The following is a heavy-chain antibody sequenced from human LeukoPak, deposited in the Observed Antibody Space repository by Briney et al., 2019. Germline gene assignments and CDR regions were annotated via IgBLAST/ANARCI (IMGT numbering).Heavy chain of an antibody. CDR3: ARDLAGFQDPRYYYGDV. V-gene: IGHV3-66*02. D-gene: IGHD1-14*01. CDR2: IYSDDRA. Sequence: QTGGSLRLSCVASGFTVRRNVMSWVRQAPGKGLEWVSLIYSDDRAFYADSVKGRFTISRNNSKNTLFLQMSSLKPEDTAIYYCARDLAGFQDPRYYYGDVWGKGTTVTVSS. CDR1: GFTVRRNV. J-gene: IGHJ6*03.